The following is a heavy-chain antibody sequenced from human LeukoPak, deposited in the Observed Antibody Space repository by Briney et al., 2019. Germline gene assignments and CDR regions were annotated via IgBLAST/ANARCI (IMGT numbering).Heavy chain of an antibody. D-gene: IGHD2-21*02. V-gene: IGHV3-7*03. J-gene: IGHJ4*02. CDR3: ARAVGLLYFDY. CDR1: GFTFSSYW. CDR2: IKQDGSEK. Sequence: GGSLRLSCAASGFTFSSYWMSWVRQAPGKGLEWVANIKQDGSEKYYVDSVKGRFTISRDNAKNSLYLQMNSLRAEDTALYHCARAVGLLYFDYWGQGTLVTVSS.